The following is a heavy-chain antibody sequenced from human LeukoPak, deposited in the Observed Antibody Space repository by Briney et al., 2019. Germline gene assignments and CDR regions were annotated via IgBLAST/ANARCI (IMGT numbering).Heavy chain of an antibody. D-gene: IGHD3-9*01. CDR1: GYTFTGYY. CDR2: VNPNSGGT. J-gene: IGHJ4*02. CDR3: ATDFELPLDY. Sequence: ASVKVSCKASGYTFTGYYMHWVRQAPGQGLEWMGWVNPNSGGTNYAQKFQGWVTMTEDTSTDTAYMELSSLRSEDTAVYYCATDFELPLDYWGQGTLVTVSS. V-gene: IGHV1-2*04.